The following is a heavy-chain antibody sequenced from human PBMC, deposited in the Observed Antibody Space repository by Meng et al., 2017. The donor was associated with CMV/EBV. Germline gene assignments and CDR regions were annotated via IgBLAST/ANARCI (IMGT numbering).Heavy chain of an antibody. CDR1: GGSISSYY. D-gene: IGHD2-2*02. V-gene: IGHV4-4*07. CDR3: AREIVVVPAAIDNWFDP. CDR2: IYTSGST. J-gene: IGHJ5*02. Sequence: HLQRPGPELVKPSGTLSLTCTVSGGSISSYYWSWIRQPAGKGLEWIGRIYTSGSTNYNPSLKSRVTMSVDTSKNQFSLKLSSVTAADTAVYYCAREIVVVPAAIDNWFDPWGQGTLVTVSS.